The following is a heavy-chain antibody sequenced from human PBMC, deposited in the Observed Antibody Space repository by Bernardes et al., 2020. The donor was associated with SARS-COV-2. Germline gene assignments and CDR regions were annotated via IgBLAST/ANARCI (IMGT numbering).Heavy chain of an antibody. Sequence: GGSLRLSCAASGFTFSSSVMNWVRQAPGKGLEWVSYISTGGSTKYYADSVKSRFTISRDNAKNSLYLQMNSLRAEDTAVYYCAREYTYGFDSWGQGTLVTVSS. D-gene: IGHD5-18*01. CDR1: GFTFSSSV. CDR3: AREYTYGFDS. J-gene: IGHJ4*02. CDR2: ISTGGSTK. V-gene: IGHV3-48*03.